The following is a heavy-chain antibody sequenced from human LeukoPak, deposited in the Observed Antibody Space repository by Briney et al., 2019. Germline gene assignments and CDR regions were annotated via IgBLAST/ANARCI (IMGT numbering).Heavy chain of an antibody. J-gene: IGHJ6*02. CDR2: IISKANSYVT. CDR1: GFTFSGSA. V-gene: IGHV3-73*01. D-gene: IGHD2-2*01. Sequence: GGSLRLSCAASGFTFSGSAMHWVRQASGRGREWVGRIISKANSYVTAYAASVTVRCTISRDDSRKTAYLQMNSLKSEDTAVYYCTRHSDTYCSRANCYVDNFYGLDVWGQGTRVTVSS. CDR3: TRHSDTYCSRANCYVDNFYGLDV.